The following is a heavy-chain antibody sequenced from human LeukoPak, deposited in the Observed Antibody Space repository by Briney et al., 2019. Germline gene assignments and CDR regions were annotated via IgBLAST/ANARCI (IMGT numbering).Heavy chain of an antibody. CDR3: ANGGGYYDSSGYLNY. CDR2: ISYNGSNK. J-gene: IGHJ4*02. D-gene: IGHD3-22*01. Sequence: GGSLRLSCAASGFTFSSYGMHWVRQASGKGLEWVAVISYNGSNKYYADSVKGRFTISRDNSKNTLYLQMNSLRAEDTAVYYCANGGGYYDSSGYLNYWGQGTLVTVSS. V-gene: IGHV3-30*18. CDR1: GFTFSSYG.